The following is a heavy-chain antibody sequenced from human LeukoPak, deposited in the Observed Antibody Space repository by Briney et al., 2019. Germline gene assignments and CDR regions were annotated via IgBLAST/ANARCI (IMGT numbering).Heavy chain of an antibody. CDR3: ARPNNYYDSSGYPKGWLDP. Sequence: SETLSLTCAVSGYSISSGYYWGWIRQPPGKGLEWIGSIYHSGSTYYNPSLKSRVTISVDTSKNQFSLKLSSVTAADTAVYYCARPNNYYDSSGYPKGWLDPWGQGTLVTVSS. V-gene: IGHV4-38-2*01. CDR1: GYSISSGYY. CDR2: IYHSGST. J-gene: IGHJ5*02. D-gene: IGHD3-22*01.